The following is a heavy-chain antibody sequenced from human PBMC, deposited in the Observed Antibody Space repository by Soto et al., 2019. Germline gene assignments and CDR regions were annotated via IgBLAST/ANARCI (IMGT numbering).Heavy chain of an antibody. D-gene: IGHD2-2*01. CDR2: IIPIPGTA. CDR1: GGTFGSYA. Sequence: QVQLVQSGAEVKKPGSSVKVSCKASGGTFGSYAISWVRQAPGQGLEWMGGIIPIPGTANYAQKFQGRVTIAADESTSTAYIELSSMRAADPAVYYCARSQGSSTSLAIYYYYYDGMDVWCQGTTVTGSS. J-gene: IGHJ6*02. V-gene: IGHV1-69*01. CDR3: ARSQGSSTSLAIYYYYYDGMDV.